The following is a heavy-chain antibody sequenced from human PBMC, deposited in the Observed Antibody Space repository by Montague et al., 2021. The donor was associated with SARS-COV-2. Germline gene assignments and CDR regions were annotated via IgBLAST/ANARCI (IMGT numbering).Heavy chain of an antibody. CDR3: TRSLVDIISTISGYFDF. Sequence: SLRLSCAASGFSFNANWMHWVRQAPGQGPEWIGFIRRKTYGGTAEYAASVKGRFTISRDDSKNIAYLQMDSLKIDDTAMYYCTRSLVDIISTISGYFDFWGQGVLVTVSS. CDR1: GFSFNANW. V-gene: IGHV3-49*04. D-gene: IGHD5/OR15-5a*01. J-gene: IGHJ5*01. CDR2: IRRKTYGGTA.